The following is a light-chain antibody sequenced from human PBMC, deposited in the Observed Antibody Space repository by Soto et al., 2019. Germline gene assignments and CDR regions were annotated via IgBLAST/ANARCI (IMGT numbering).Light chain of an antibody. J-gene: IGKJ4*01. CDR3: HQYAYSPLT. CDR1: QTVGRDY. V-gene: IGKV3-20*01. CDR2: DAS. Sequence: EIVLTQSPGTLSLSPGEGATLSCRASQTVGRDYLAWFQHKPGQAPRLLIYDASHRATGVPDRFSGAGSATDFTLTVSRLEPEDFAVYYCHQYAYSPLTFGGGTKVDIK.